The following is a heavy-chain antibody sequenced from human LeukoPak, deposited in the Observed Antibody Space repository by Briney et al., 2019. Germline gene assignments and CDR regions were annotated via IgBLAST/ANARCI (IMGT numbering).Heavy chain of an antibody. CDR3: ARELNHEWGNWFDP. Sequence: GGSLRLSCAASGFTFSNYYMSWIRQAPGKGLEWVSYISHGGSTKRVADAVKGRFTISRDNAKNSVHLQMTSLRADDTAVYYCARELNHEWGNWFDPWGHGTLVPLSS. CDR1: GFTFSNYY. CDR2: ISHGGSTK. V-gene: IGHV3-11*01. J-gene: IGHJ5*02. D-gene: IGHD7-27*01.